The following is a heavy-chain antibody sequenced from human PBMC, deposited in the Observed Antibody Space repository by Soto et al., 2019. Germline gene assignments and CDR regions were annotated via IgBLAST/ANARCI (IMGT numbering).Heavy chain of an antibody. D-gene: IGHD5-12*01. Sequence: EVQVLESGGGLVQPGGSLRLSCAASGFTFSSYAMSWVRQGPGKGLEWVSSISGSGGSTGYADSVKGRFTISRDKSKNTVYLQMKRLRAEDTAIYYCAKGKAFPEDRWLPTMAATQFDLWGQGTLVTVSS. CDR2: ISGSGGST. CDR3: AKGKAFPEDRWLPTMAATQFDL. CDR1: GFTFSSYA. V-gene: IGHV3-23*01. J-gene: IGHJ5*02.